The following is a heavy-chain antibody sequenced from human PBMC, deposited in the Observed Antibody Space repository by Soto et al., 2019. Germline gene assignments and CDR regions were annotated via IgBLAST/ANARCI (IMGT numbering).Heavy chain of an antibody. CDR3: ATDGLGATKGPYYYYGMDV. Sequence: VKVSCKVSGYTLTGLSMHWVRQAPGKGLEWMGGFDPEDGETIYAQKFQGRVTMTEDTSTDTAYMELSSLRSEDTAVYYGATDGLGATKGPYYYYGMDVWGQGTTVTVSS. CDR1: GYTLTGLS. V-gene: IGHV1-24*01. J-gene: IGHJ6*02. D-gene: IGHD1-26*01. CDR2: FDPEDGET.